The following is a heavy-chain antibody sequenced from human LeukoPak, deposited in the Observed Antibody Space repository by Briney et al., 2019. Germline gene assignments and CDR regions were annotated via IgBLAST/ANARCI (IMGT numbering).Heavy chain of an antibody. CDR3: ARMDDYGVYNWFDP. V-gene: IGHV4-59*01. CDR1: GGSISSYY. J-gene: IGHJ5*02. CDR2: IYYSGST. Sequence: PSETLSLTCTVSGGSISSYYWSWIRQPPGKGLEWIGYIYYSGSTNYNPSLKSRVTISVDTSKNQFSLKLSSVTAADTAVYYCARMDDYGVYNWFDPWGQGTLVTVSS. D-gene: IGHD4-17*01.